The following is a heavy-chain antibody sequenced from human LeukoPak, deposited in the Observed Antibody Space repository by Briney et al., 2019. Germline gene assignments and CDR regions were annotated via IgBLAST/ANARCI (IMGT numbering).Heavy chain of an antibody. J-gene: IGHJ4*02. CDR2: ISGSGGST. D-gene: IGHD1-26*01. Sequence: PGGSLRLSCTASRYTFSTYSMTWVRQAPGKGLEWVSAISGSGGSTYYADSVKGRYTISRDNSKNTLYLQMNSLRAEDTAGYDCVKSFIVGAIGASYYFDYWGQGTRVTLSS. V-gene: IGHV3-23*01. CDR3: VKSFIVGAIGASYYFDY. CDR1: RYTFSTYS.